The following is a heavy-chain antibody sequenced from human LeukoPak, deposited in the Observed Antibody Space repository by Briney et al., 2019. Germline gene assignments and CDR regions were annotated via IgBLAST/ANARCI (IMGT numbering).Heavy chain of an antibody. CDR2: IYYSGST. D-gene: IGHD5-12*01. Sequence: PSETLSLTCTVSGGSISSYYWSWIRQPPGKGLEWIGYIYYSGSTNYNPSLKSRVTISVDTSKNQFSLKLSSVTAADTAAYYCARDSRYGGYDLGFDYWGQGTLVTVSS. CDR1: GGSISSYY. V-gene: IGHV4-59*01. J-gene: IGHJ4*02. CDR3: ARDSRYGGYDLGFDY.